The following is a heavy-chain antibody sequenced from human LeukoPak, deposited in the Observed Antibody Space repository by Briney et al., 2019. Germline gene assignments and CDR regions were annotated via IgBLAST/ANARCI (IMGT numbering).Heavy chain of an antibody. Sequence: PSETLSLTCNVSGAFIRSYWWGWVRRPAGKGLEWIGRIYATGSTKFNPSLKSRLTLSMDTSTNQLTLRLTSVTAADTAVYFCARQGYTASYYFLDFWSQGTLVTVSS. CDR2: IYATGST. CDR1: GAFIRSYW. D-gene: IGHD1-26*01. V-gene: IGHV4-4*07. CDR3: ARQGYTASYYFLDF. J-gene: IGHJ4*02.